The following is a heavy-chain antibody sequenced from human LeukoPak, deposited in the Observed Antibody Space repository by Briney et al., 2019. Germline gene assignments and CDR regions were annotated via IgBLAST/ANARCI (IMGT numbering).Heavy chain of an antibody. J-gene: IGHJ6*03. V-gene: IGHV1-18*01. CDR3: ARDLELVTMIVVGHYYYMDV. CDR2: IGAYNGNT. CDR1: GYTFTSYG. Sequence: ASVKVSCKASGYTFTSYGISWVRQAPGQGLEWMGWIGAYNGNTNYAQKLQGRVTMTTDTSTSTAYMELRSLRSDDTAVYYCARDLELVTMIVVGHYYYMDVWGKGTTVTVSS. D-gene: IGHD3-22*01.